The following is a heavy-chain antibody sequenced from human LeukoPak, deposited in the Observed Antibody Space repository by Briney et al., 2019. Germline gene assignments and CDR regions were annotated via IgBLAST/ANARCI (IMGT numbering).Heavy chain of an antibody. CDR3: AKTRPLDSSSWSHGDY. CDR2: ISGSGGST. CDR1: GFTFSSYA. V-gene: IGHV3-23*01. J-gene: IGHJ4*02. Sequence: GGSLRLSCAASGFTFSSYAMSWVRQAPGKGLEWVSAISGSGGSTYYADSVKGRFTISRDNSKNTLYLQMNSLRAEDTAVYYCAKTRPLDSSSWSHGDYWGQGTQVTVSS. D-gene: IGHD6-13*01.